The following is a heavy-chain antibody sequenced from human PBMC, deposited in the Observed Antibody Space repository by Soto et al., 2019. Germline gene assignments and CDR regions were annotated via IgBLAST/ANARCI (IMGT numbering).Heavy chain of an antibody. CDR3: AREFRYCTNGVCYPNWFDP. V-gene: IGHV1-69*06. J-gene: IGHJ5*02. D-gene: IGHD2-8*01. Sequence: VASVKVSCKASGGTFSSYAISWVRQAPGQGLEWMGGIIPIFGTANYAQKFQGRVTITADKSTSTAYMELGSLRSEDTAVYYCAREFRYCTNGVCYPNWFDPWGQGTLVTVSS. CDR1: GGTFSSYA. CDR2: IIPIFGTA.